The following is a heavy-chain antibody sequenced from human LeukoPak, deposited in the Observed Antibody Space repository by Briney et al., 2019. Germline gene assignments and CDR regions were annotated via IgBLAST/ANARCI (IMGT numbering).Heavy chain of an antibody. CDR1: GGSVSSSNW. D-gene: IGHD6-19*01. Sequence: PSETLSLTCAISGGSVSSSNWWTWVRQPPGKGLEWVGEIYLRGNTNYNPSLESRVTISVDTSKNQFSLKLSSVTAADTAVYYCARHEGTYSSGWYRVDAFDIWGQGTMVTVSS. CDR2: IYLRGNT. J-gene: IGHJ3*02. CDR3: ARHEGTYSSGWYRVDAFDI. V-gene: IGHV4-4*02.